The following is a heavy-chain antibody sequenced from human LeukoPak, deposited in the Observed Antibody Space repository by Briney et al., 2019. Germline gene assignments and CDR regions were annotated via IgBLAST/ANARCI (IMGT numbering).Heavy chain of an antibody. CDR3: ARHPYYYDSSGYYNWFDP. Sequence: SETLSLTCTVSGGSISSSSYYWGWIRQPPGKGLEWIGSSTYYNPSLKSRVTISVDTSKNQFSLELSSVTAADTAAYYCARHPYYYDSSGYYNWFDPWGQGTLVTVSS. V-gene: IGHV4-39*01. D-gene: IGHD3-22*01. CDR1: GGSISSSSYY. J-gene: IGHJ5*02. CDR2: ST.